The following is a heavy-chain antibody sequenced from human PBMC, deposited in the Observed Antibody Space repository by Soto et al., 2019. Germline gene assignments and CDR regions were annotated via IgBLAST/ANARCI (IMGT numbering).Heavy chain of an antibody. J-gene: IGHJ3*02. D-gene: IGHD3-3*01. Sequence: PGGSLRLSCAASGFTFSAYSMSWVRQAPGKGLEWVSRINSDGSSTSYADSVKGRFTISRDNAKNTLYLQMNSLRAEDTAVYYCARDFSERLHDFGNDFDIWGQGTMVAVSS. CDR3: ARDFSERLHDFGNDFDI. CDR1: GFTFSAYS. V-gene: IGHV3-74*01. CDR2: INSDGSST.